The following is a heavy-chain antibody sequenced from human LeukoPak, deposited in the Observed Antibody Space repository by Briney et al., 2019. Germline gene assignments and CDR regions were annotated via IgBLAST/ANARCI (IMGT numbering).Heavy chain of an antibody. CDR1: GFTFRTYW. J-gene: IGHJ4*02. V-gene: IGHV3-74*01. D-gene: IGHD1-26*01. Sequence: GGSLRLSCAVSGFTFRTYWMHWVRQVPGKGLVWVSRINEDGSITNYADSVTGRFRISRDKAENTLYLQMNSLGAEDTAVYYCGRDLGGRSGLWGQGTLVTVSS. CDR3: GRDLGGRSGL. CDR2: INEDGSIT.